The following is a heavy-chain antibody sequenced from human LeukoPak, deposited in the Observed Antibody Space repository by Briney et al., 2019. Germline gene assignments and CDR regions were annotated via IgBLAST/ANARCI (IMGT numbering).Heavy chain of an antibody. V-gene: IGHV3-23*01. J-gene: IGHJ4*02. CDR3: AKHVRTSVWFFDS. D-gene: IGHD6-19*01. CDR1: GFTFSSYA. Sequence: PGGSLRPSCAASGFTFSSYALSWVRQAPGRGLEWVSLISWSSLTTEYADSVKGRFTVSRDNSKNTLSLQMNSLNADDTAVYYCAKHVRTSVWFFDSWGQGTLVTVSS. CDR2: ISWSSLTT.